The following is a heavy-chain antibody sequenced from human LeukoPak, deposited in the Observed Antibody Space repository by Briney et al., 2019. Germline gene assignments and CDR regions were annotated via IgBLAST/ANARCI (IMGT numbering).Heavy chain of an antibody. CDR1: GFTFSSYG. CDR2: ISYDGSNK. CDR3: AKCREYYYYYGMDV. V-gene: IGHV3-30*18. J-gene: IGHJ6*02. Sequence: GGSLRLSCAASGFTFSSYGMHWVRQALGKGLEWVAVISYDGSNKYYADSVKGRFTISRDNSKNTLYLQMNSLRAEDTAVYYCAKCREYYYYYGMDVWGQGTTVTVSS.